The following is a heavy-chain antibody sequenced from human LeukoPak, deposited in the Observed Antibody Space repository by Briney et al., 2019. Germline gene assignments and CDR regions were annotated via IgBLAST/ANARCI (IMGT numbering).Heavy chain of an antibody. CDR2: IRSSGSAI. D-gene: IGHD3-3*01. Sequence: PGGSLRLSCAASGFTFSDYYMSWIRQAPGKGLEWVSYIRSSGSAIYYADSVKGRFTISRDNAKNSLYLQMNSLRAEDTAVYYCAGGRFWSGYYANWFDPWGQGTLVTVS. V-gene: IGHV3-11*01. J-gene: IGHJ5*02. CDR1: GFTFSDYY. CDR3: AGGRFWSGYYANWFDP.